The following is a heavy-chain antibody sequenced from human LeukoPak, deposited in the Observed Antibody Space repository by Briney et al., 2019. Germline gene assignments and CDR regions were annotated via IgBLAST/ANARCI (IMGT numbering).Heavy chain of an antibody. CDR2: IIPIFGTA. CDR3: ARGEAAGTWRGYYYYMDV. J-gene: IGHJ6*03. Sequence: SVKVSCKASGGTFSSYAISWVRQAPGQGLEWMGGIIPIFGTASYAQKFQGRVTITADESTSTAYMELSSLRSEDTAVYYCARGEAAGTWRGYYYYMDVWGKGTTVTVSS. D-gene: IGHD6-13*01. CDR1: GGTFSSYA. V-gene: IGHV1-69*13.